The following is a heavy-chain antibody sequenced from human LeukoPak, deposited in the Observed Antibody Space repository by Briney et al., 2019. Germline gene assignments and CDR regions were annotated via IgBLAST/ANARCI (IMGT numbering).Heavy chain of an antibody. CDR1: GFTFSSYE. D-gene: IGHD2-2*01. J-gene: IGHJ4*02. CDR3: AKVPPMPRHAVYYCDY. V-gene: IGHV3-48*03. Sequence: GGSLRLSCAASGFTFSSYEMNWVRQAPGKGLEWVSYISSSGSTIYYADSVKGRFTISRDNSKNTLYLQMNSLRVEDTALYYCAKVPPMPRHAVYYCDYWGQATLVTVCS. CDR2: ISSSGSTI.